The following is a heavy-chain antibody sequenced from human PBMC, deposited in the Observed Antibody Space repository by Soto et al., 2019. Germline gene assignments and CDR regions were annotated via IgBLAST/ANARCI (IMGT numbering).Heavy chain of an antibody. CDR3: ARSKRHYYYYYYMDV. V-gene: IGHV4-34*01. J-gene: IGHJ6*03. Sequence: SETLSLTCAVYGGSFSGYYWSWIRQPPGKGLEWIGEINHSGSTNYNPSLKSRVTISVDTSKNQFSLKLSSVTAADTAVYYCARSKRHYYYYYYMDVWGKGTTVTVSS. CDR2: INHSGST. D-gene: IGHD4-4*01. CDR1: GGSFSGYY.